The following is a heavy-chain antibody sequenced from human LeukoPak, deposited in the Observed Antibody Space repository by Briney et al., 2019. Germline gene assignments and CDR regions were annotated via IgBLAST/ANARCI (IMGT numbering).Heavy chain of an antibody. CDR3: GKNRYSGSLSPFDI. Sequence: PGGSLRLSCAASGFTFSSSAMSWVRQAPGKGLEWVSAISNNGGYTYYADSVQGRFTISRDNSKSTLCLQMNSLRAEDTAVYYCGKNRYSGSLSPFDIWGQGTMVTVSS. CDR1: GFTFSSSA. D-gene: IGHD1-26*01. CDR2: ISNNGGYT. V-gene: IGHV3-23*01. J-gene: IGHJ3*02.